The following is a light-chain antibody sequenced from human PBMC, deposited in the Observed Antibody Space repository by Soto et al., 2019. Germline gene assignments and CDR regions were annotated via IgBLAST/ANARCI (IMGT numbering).Light chain of an antibody. CDR1: SSDVGGYNY. CDR3: ASWDDNLNGGV. J-gene: IGLJ3*02. V-gene: IGLV2-8*01. Sequence: QSVLTQPPSASGSPGQSVAISCTGTSSDVGGYNYVSWYQQHPGKAPKLLIYTDYQRPSGVPDRFSGSKSGTSASLAINGLHSEDEADYYCASWDDNLNGGVFGGGTKLTVL. CDR2: TDY.